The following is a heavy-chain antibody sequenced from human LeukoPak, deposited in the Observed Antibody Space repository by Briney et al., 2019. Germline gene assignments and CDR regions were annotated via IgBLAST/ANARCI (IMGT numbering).Heavy chain of an antibody. CDR2: ISAYIGNT. V-gene: IGHV1-18*01. CDR1: GYTFTSYG. Sequence: ASVKVSCKASGYTFTSYGISWVRQAPGQGLEWMGWISAYIGNTNYAQKLQGRVTMTTDTSTSTAYMELRSLRSDDTAVYYCAREGVIVVVPAANYYYYGMDVWGQGTTVTVSS. D-gene: IGHD2-2*01. J-gene: IGHJ6*02. CDR3: AREGVIVVVPAANYYYYGMDV.